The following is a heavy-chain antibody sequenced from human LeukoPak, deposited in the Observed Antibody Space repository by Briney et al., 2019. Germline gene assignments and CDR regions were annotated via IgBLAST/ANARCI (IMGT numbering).Heavy chain of an antibody. V-gene: IGHV3-21*01. J-gene: IGHJ3*02. CDR1: GFTFSSYS. CDR3: ARVTMIVVVSDAFDI. Sequence: GGSLRLSCAASGFTFSSYSMNWVRQAPGKGLEWVSSISSSSSYIYYADSVKGRFTISRDNAKNSLYLQMNSLRAKDTAVYYCARVTMIVVVSDAFDIWGQGTMVTVSS. CDR2: ISSSSSYI. D-gene: IGHD3-22*01.